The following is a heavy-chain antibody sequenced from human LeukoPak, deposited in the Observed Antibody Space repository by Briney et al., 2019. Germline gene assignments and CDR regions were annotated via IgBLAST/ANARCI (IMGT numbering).Heavy chain of an antibody. D-gene: IGHD2/OR15-2a*01. CDR3: ARHSRYYTGCFDY. J-gene: IGHJ4*02. V-gene: IGHV4-39*01. CDR2: IYYSGST. CDR1: GGSISSSSYY. Sequence: PSEALSLTYTVSGGSISSSSYYWVWIRQPPGKGLEWIGSIYYSGSTYYNPSRKSRVTISVDTSKNQFSLKLSPVPAADTAVYYCARHSRYYTGCFDYWGQGTLVTVSS.